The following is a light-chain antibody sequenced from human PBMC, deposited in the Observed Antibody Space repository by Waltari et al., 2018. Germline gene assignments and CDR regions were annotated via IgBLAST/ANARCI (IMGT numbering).Light chain of an antibody. J-gene: IGLJ1*01. CDR1: NSDVGNYNL. CDR2: EVI. Sequence: QSALTQPASVSGTPGQSITISCTGTNSDVGNYNLVSWYQHHPGEAPKLMICEVIKRPSGVSNRFSGAKSGNTASMTISGLQAEDEADYYCCSYAGSGTYVFGTGTKVTVL. CDR3: CSYAGSGTYV. V-gene: IGLV2-23*02.